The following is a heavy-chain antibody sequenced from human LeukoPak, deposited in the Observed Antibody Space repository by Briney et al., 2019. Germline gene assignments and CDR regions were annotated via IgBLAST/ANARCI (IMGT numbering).Heavy chain of an antibody. V-gene: IGHV4-59*01. CDR3: ARDLEFDFWSGSSLHAFDI. CDR2: IYYSGST. Sequence: SETLSLTCTVSGGSISSYYWSWIRQPPGKGLEWVGYIYYSGSTNYNPSLKSRVTISVNTSKTQFSLKLSSVTAADTAVYYCARDLEFDFWSGSSLHAFDIWGQGTMVTVSS. CDR1: GGSISSYY. D-gene: IGHD3-3*01. J-gene: IGHJ3*02.